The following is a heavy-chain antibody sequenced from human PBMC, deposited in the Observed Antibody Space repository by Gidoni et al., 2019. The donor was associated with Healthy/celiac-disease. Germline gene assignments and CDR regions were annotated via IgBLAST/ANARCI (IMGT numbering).Heavy chain of an antibody. CDR1: GFTFSSYA. J-gene: IGHJ4*02. V-gene: IGHV3-30-3*01. CDR2: ISYDGSNK. CDR3: ARDLWYDFWSGYLY. D-gene: IGHD3-3*01. Sequence: QVQLVESGGGVVQPGRSLRLSCPASGFTFSSYAMHWVRQAPGKGLEWVAVISYDGSNKYYADSVKGRFTISRDNSKNTLYLQMNSLRAEDTAVYYCARDLWYDFWSGYLYWGQGTLVTVSS.